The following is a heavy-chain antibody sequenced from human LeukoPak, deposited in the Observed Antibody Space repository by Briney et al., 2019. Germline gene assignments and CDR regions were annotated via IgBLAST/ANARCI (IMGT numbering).Heavy chain of an antibody. D-gene: IGHD2-21*02. CDR3: AREKHCGGDCYAFDI. Sequence: PGGPLRLSCAASGFTFDDYGMSWVRQAPGKGLEWVSGINWNGGSTGYADSVKGRFTISRDNAKNSLYLQMNSLRAEDTALYYCAREKHCGGDCYAFDIWGQGTMVTVSS. V-gene: IGHV3-20*04. J-gene: IGHJ3*02. CDR1: GFTFDDYG. CDR2: INWNGGST.